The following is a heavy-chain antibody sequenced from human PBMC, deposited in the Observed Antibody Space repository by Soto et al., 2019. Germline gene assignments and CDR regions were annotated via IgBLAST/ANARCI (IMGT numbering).Heavy chain of an antibody. CDR2: INHSGST. Sequence: KSSETLSLTCAVYGGSFSGYYWSWIRQPPGKGLEWIGEINHSGSTNYNPSLKSRVTISVDTSKNQFSLKLSSVTAADTAVYYCARGGIGYDILTGYYNYYYYGMDVWGQGTTVTVSS. V-gene: IGHV4-34*01. CDR3: ARGGIGYDILTGYYNYYYYGMDV. D-gene: IGHD3-9*01. J-gene: IGHJ6*02. CDR1: GGSFSGYY.